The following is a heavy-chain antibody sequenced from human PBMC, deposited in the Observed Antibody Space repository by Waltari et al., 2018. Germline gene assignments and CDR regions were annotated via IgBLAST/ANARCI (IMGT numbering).Heavy chain of an antibody. Sequence: QVQLVQSGAEVKKPGASVKVSCKASGYTFTSYYMHWVRQAPGQGLEWMGISNPSGGSTSYAQKFQGRVTMTRETSTSTVYMGLSSLRSDDTAGYYCARDGGYSYGSGFDPWGQGTLVTVSS. CDR3: ARDGGYSYGSGFDP. D-gene: IGHD5-18*01. CDR1: GYTFTSYY. V-gene: IGHV1-46*01. J-gene: IGHJ5*02. CDR2: SNPSGGST.